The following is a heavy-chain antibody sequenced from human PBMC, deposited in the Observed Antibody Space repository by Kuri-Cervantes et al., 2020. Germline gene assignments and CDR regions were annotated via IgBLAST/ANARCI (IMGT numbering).Heavy chain of an antibody. CDR2: ISYNGGAT. Sequence: GGSLRLSCAASGFTFSSYSMHWVRQAPGKGLEYVSAISYNGGATSYADSVKGRFTISRDTSKNTLYLQMGSLGSEDMAMYYCARVGASGAFDIWGQGTMVTVSS. D-gene: IGHD1-26*01. CDR1: GFTFSSYS. J-gene: IGHJ3*02. V-gene: IGHV3-64*02. CDR3: ARVGASGAFDI.